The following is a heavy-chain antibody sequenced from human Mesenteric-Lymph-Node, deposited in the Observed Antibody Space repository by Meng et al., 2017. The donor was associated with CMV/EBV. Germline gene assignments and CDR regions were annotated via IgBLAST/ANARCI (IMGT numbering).Heavy chain of an antibody. CDR2: INHSGVP. CDR1: GGSFSGYY. J-gene: IGHJ4*02. V-gene: IGHV4-34*01. CDR3: ARGSDIPVNNY. Sequence: QVQLQQWGAGLLKPSETLSLTCAVSGGSFSGYYWSWIRQPPGKGLEWIGEINHSGVPNYNPSLKSRVTISLDRSKNQFSLKLSPVTAEDTAVYYCARGSDIPVNNYWGQGTLVTVSS. D-gene: IGHD2-15*01.